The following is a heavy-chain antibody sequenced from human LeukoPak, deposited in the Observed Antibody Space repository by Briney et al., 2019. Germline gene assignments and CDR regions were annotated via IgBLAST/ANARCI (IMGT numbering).Heavy chain of an antibody. V-gene: IGHV3-53*01. Sequence: SGGSLRLSCAASGFTVSSHYMNWVRQAPGKGLEWVSVIDSADNTYYADSVKGRFTISRDNSNNTVFLQLNTARAENTAVYYCARVLQYWYYYYYMDVWGKGTTVTVSS. CDR3: ARVLQYWYYYYYMDV. D-gene: IGHD4-11*01. J-gene: IGHJ6*03. CDR1: GFTVSSHY. CDR2: IDSADNT.